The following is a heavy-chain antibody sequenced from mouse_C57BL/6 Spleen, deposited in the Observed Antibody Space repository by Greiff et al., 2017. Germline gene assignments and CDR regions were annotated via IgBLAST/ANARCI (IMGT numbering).Heavy chain of an antibody. V-gene: IGHV1-18*01. CDR2: INPNNGGT. D-gene: IGHD4-1*01. J-gene: IGHJ4*01. Sequence: EVQLQESGPELVKPGASVKIPCKASGYTFTDYNMDWVKQSHGKSLEWIGAINPNNGGTIYNQKFKGKATLTVDKSSSTAYMELRSLTSEDTAVYYCASTGTEAMDYWGQGTSVTVSS. CDR3: ASTGTEAMDY. CDR1: GYTFTDYN.